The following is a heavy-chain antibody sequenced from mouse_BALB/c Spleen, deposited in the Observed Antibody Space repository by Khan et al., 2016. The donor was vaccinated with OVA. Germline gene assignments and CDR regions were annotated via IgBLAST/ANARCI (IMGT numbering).Heavy chain of an antibody. CDR2: IYPFNDDT. Sequence: EVQLQQSGPELVKPGASVKMSCKASGYTFTSYVMHWVKQKPGLGLEWIGYIYPFNDDTKYNEKFKGKATLTSDKSSSTAYMELSSLLSEDSAVYYCAPVGNYYVSFAYWGQGTLVTVSA. CDR1: GYTFTSYV. V-gene: IGHV1S136*01. J-gene: IGHJ3*01. CDR3: APVGNYYVSFAY. D-gene: IGHD1-1*01.